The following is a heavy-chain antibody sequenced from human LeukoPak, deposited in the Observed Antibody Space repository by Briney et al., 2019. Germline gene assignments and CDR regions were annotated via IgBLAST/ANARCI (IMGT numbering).Heavy chain of an antibody. CDR3: ARGRASTSTSRYAQNYYYYYGMDV. V-gene: IGHV4-34*01. D-gene: IGHD2-2*01. CDR1: GGSFSGYF. Sequence: SETLSVTCDVYGGSFSGYFWSWIRQPPGKGLEWIGEINHSGSTNYNPSLKRRVTIPVGTPKNQFSLKLNSVTAADTGVFYCARGRASTSTSRYAQNYYYYYGMDVWGQRTPGSASS. J-gene: IGHJ6*02. CDR2: INHSGST.